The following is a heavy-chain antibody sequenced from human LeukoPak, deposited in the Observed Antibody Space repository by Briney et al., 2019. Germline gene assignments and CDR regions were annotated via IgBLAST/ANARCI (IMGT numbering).Heavy chain of an antibody. J-gene: IGHJ4*02. D-gene: IGHD2-15*01. V-gene: IGHV4-59*08. CDR1: GGSISSYY. CDR2: IYYSGST. CDR3: ARLVVVVAATGRWYYFDY. Sequence: SETLSLTCTVSGGSISSYYWSWIRQPPGKGLEWIGYIYYSGSTNYNPSLKSRVTISVDTSKNQFSLRLSSVTAADTAVYYCARLVVVVAATGRWYYFDYWGQGTPVTVSS.